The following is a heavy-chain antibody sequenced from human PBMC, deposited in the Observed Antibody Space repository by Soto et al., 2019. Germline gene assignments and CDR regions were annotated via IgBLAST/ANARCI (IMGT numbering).Heavy chain of an antibody. CDR2: IDPSDSYT. CDR3: ARSPDYYDSSGPYYFDY. J-gene: IGHJ4*02. D-gene: IGHD3-22*01. Sequence: LGESLKISCKGSGYSFTSYWISWVRQMPGKGLEWMGRIDPSDSYTNYSPSFQGHVTISADKSISTAYLQWSSLKASDTAMYYCARSPDYYDSSGPYYFDYWGQGTLVPVSS. CDR1: GYSFTSYW. V-gene: IGHV5-10-1*01.